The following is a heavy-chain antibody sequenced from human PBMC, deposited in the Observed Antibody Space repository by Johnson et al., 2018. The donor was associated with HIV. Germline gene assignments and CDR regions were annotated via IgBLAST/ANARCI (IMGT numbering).Heavy chain of an antibody. CDR3: ASGVYSSSWSWDVAFDM. D-gene: IGHD6-13*01. CDR2: INSDGSST. J-gene: IGHJ3*02. CDR1: EFTFSSYW. Sequence: VQLVESGGVVVQPGGSLRLSCAASEFTFSSYWMHWVRQAPGKGLVWVSRINSDGSSTNYADSVKGRFTISRDNAKNTLYLQMNSLRAEDTAVYYCASGVYSSSWSWDVAFDMWGQGTMVTVSS. V-gene: IGHV3-74*02.